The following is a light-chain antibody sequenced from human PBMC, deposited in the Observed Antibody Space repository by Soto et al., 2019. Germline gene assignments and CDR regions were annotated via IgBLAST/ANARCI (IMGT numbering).Light chain of an antibody. J-gene: IGKJ1*01. CDR1: LGISNY. Sequence: DIQLTQSPSLLSASVGDRVTITCRASLGISNYLAWYQQQPGKAPNLLMYAASTLQSGVPSRFSGSGSGTEFTLTISSLQPEDFATYYCQQHNTYPPTFGRGSKVEVK. V-gene: IGKV1-9*01. CDR3: QQHNTYPPT. CDR2: AAS.